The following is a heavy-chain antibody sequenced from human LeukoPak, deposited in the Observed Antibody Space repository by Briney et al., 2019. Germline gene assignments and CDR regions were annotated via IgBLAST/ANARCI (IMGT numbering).Heavy chain of an antibody. J-gene: IGHJ4*02. CDR1: GYTFTSYG. V-gene: IGHV1-18*01. D-gene: IGHD3-3*01. Sequence: GSVKVSCKASGYTFTSYGISWVRQAPGQGLEWMGWISAYNGNTNYAQKHQGRVTMTIDTSTSTAYMELRSLRSDDTAVYYCARGPDYDFWSGYYGDYWGQGTLVTVSS. CDR2: ISAYNGNT. CDR3: ARGPDYDFWSGYYGDY.